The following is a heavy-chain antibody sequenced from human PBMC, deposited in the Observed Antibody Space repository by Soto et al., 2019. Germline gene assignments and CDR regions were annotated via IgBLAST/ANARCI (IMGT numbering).Heavy chain of an antibody. D-gene: IGHD2-15*01. CDR2: INVSGGT. CDR1: GGSFSGYF. V-gene: IGHV4-34*01. J-gene: IGHJ4*02. CDR3: ARGLFGGNHVHFDF. Sequence: QVQLQQWGAGLLKPSETLSPTCAVYGGSFSGYFWSWLRQPPGKGLEWIGEINVSGGTDYNPSLETRVTISFVRSKTQFSLNLRSVTDADSAVYYCARGLFGGNHVHFDFWGQGTLVTVSS.